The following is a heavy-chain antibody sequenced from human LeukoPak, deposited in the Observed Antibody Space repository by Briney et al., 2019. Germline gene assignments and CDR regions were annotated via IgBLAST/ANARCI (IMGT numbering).Heavy chain of an antibody. Sequence: PGGSLRLSCAASGFTFSSYSMNRVRQAPGKGLEWVSSISSSSSYIYYADSVKGRFTISRDNAKNSLYLQMNSLRAEDTAVYYCARFPYYYDSSGYQNFDYWGQGTLVTVSS. CDR2: ISSSSSYI. CDR3: ARFPYYYDSSGYQNFDY. CDR1: GFTFSSYS. D-gene: IGHD3-22*01. V-gene: IGHV3-21*01. J-gene: IGHJ4*02.